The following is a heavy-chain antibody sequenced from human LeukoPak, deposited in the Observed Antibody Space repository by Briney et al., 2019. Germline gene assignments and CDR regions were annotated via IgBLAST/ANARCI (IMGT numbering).Heavy chain of an antibody. D-gene: IGHD3-22*01. J-gene: IGHJ4*02. CDR2: IYYSGST. CDR3: ATYDSTGKFDY. CDR1: GGSISPYY. Sequence: PSETLSLTCIVSGGSISPYYWSWIRQPPGKGLEWIGYIYYSGSTNYNPSLKSRVTISVDTSKYQFSLKLSSVTAADTAVYYCATYDSTGKFDYWGQGTLVTVSS. V-gene: IGHV4-59*01.